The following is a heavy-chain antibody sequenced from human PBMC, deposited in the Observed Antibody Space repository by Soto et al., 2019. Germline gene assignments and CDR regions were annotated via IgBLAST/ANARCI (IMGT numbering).Heavy chain of an antibody. CDR1: GGSFSSDSFI. CDR2: INYSGTT. CDR3: ARDHKWDGMDV. D-gene: IGHD1-26*01. V-gene: IGHV4-31*03. Sequence: QVQLQESGPGLVKPSQTLSLTCSVSGGSFSSDSFIWSWVRQFPGKGLEWIGCINYSGTTYYNPSLRSRITMSVDTSKNQFSLNLSSVTAADTAVYYCARDHKWDGMDVWGQGTTVTVSS. J-gene: IGHJ6*02.